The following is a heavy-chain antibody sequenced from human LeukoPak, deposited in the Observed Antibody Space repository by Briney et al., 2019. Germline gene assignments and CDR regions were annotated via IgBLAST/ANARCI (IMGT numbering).Heavy chain of an antibody. CDR2: ISGSGGTT. V-gene: IGHV3-23*01. CDR1: GFTFSTYA. D-gene: IGHD4-17*01. Sequence: GGSLRLSCAASGFTFSTYAMSWVRQAPGKGLEWVSFISGSGGTTYNADSVKGRFTISRDNSKNTLYLQMNSLRADDTAIYYCARDLVDYGDYAERGGNWFDPWGQGTLVTVSS. J-gene: IGHJ5*02. CDR3: ARDLVDYGDYAERGGNWFDP.